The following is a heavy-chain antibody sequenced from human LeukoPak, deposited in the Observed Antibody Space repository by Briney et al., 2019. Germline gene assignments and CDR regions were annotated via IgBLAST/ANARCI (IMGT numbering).Heavy chain of an antibody. CDR1: GYTFTNYG. Sequence: GPVKVSCKASGYTFTNYGINWVRQAPGQGLEWMGWISAYNGNTNYAQKLQDSVTMTTDTSTSTAYMELRSLRSDDTALYYCARGYCSGGSCYANGLDVWGQGTTVTVSS. J-gene: IGHJ6*02. CDR2: ISAYNGNT. D-gene: IGHD2-15*01. CDR3: ARGYCSGGSCYANGLDV. V-gene: IGHV1-18*01.